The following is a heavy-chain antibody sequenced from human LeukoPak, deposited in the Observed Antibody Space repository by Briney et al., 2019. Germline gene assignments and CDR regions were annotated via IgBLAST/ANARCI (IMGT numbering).Heavy chain of an antibody. J-gene: IGHJ4*02. CDR3: ARGLNTSPGVDY. Sequence: GGSLRLSCAVSGFTFSNYWMNRVRQAPGKGLEWVANIKEDGSQKYYVESVKGRFTVSRDNAKNSVYLQMSSLRDEDTAVYYCARGLNTSPGVDYWGQGTLVTVSS. D-gene: IGHD3-16*01. CDR1: GFTFSNYW. CDR2: IKEDGSQK. V-gene: IGHV3-7*01.